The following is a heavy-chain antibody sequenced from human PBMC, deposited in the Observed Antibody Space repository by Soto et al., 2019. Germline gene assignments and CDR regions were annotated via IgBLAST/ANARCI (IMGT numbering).Heavy chain of an antibody. CDR1: GFTFSSYG. CDR3: ARAPGAAGYFDY. V-gene: IGHV3-33*01. Sequence: QVQLVESGGGVVQPGRSLRLSCAASGFTFSSYGMHWVRQAPGKGLEWVAVIWYDGSNKYYADSVKGRFTISRDNSKNTLYLQMNSLRAEDTAVYYCARAPGAAGYFDYWGQGPLVTVSS. CDR2: IWYDGSNK. D-gene: IGHD6-13*01. J-gene: IGHJ4*02.